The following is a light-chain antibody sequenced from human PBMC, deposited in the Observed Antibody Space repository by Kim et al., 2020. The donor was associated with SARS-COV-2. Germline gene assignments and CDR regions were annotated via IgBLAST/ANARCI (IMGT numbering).Light chain of an antibody. CDR3: QAWDRRTVV. V-gene: IGLV3-1*01. Sequence: SYELTQPPSVSVSPGQTASITCSGDKLGDKYACWYQQKPGQSPVLVIYQDSKRPSGIPERFSGSNSGNTATLTISGTQAMDEADYYCQAWDRRTVVFCGG. J-gene: IGLJ2*01. CDR2: QDS. CDR1: KLGDKY.